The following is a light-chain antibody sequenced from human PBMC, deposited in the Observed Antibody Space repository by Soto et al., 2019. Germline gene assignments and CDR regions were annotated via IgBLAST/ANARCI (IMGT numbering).Light chain of an antibody. CDR2: GAS. V-gene: IGKV1-9*01. Sequence: IQLTQSPSSLSASVGDRVTITCRARQGISSFLAWYQQKPGKAPKLLIYGASTLQSGVPSRFSGSGSGTDFTLTIGSLQPEDFATYYCQHLNSFPIPFGPGTKVDIK. CDR1: QGISSF. J-gene: IGKJ3*01. CDR3: QHLNSFPIP.